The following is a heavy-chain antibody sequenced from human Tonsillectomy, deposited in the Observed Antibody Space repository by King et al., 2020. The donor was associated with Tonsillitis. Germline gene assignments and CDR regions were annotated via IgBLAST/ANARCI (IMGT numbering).Heavy chain of an antibody. CDR3: ARESGSHRWAVDI. D-gene: IGHD1-26*01. V-gene: IGHV3-33*01. CDR1: GFTFSSYG. CDR2: IWYDGSNK. Sequence: VQLVESGGGVVQPGRSLRLSCAASGFTFSSYGMHWVRQAPGKGLEWVAFIWYDGSNKYYADSVKGRFTISRDNSKNMLYLQMNSLRAEDTAVYYCARESGSHRWAVDIWGQGTMVSVSS. J-gene: IGHJ3*02.